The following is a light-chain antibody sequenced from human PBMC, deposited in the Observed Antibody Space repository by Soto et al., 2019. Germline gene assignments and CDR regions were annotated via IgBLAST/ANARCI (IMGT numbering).Light chain of an antibody. Sequence: QLVLTQSPSASASLGASVKLTCTLSRGHSSYAIAWHQQQPEKGPRYLMKLNSDGSHSKGDGIPDRFSGSSSGAERYLTISSLQSEDEADYYCQTWGTGIQVFGGGTKGTVL. J-gene: IGLJ2*01. CDR1: RGHSSYA. V-gene: IGLV4-69*01. CDR3: QTWGTGIQV. CDR2: LNSDGSH.